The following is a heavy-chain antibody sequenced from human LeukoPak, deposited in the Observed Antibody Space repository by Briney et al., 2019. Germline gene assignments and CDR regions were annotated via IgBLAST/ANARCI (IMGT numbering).Heavy chain of an antibody. CDR3: ARDIVMVTYWLDP. J-gene: IGHJ5*02. D-gene: IGHD5-18*01. V-gene: IGHV1-2*02. CDR1: GYTFTGFY. CDR2: INPNSGGT. Sequence: ASVKVSCKASGYTFTGFYMHWVRQAPGQGLGWMGWINPNSGGTNYAQKFQGRVTMTRDTSISTAYMELSRLRSDDTAVYYCARDIVMVTYWLDPWGQGTLVTVSS.